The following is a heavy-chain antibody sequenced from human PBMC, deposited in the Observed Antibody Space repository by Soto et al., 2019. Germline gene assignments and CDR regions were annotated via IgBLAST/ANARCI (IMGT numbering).Heavy chain of an antibody. Sequence: AASVKVSCKASGYTFTSYYMHWVRQAPGQGREWMGIINPSGGSTSYAQKFQGRVTMTRDTSTSTVYMELSSLRSEDTAVYYCARDVLGGGYYDSSGYYSVYWGQGTLVTVSS. J-gene: IGHJ4*02. V-gene: IGHV1-46*01. D-gene: IGHD3-22*01. CDR3: ARDVLGGGYYDSSGYYSVY. CDR2: INPSGGST. CDR1: GYTFTSYY.